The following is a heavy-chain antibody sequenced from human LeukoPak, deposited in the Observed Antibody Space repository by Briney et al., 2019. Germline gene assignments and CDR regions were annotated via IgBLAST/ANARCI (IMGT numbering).Heavy chain of an antibody. J-gene: IGHJ4*02. D-gene: IGHD2-15*01. V-gene: IGHV3-23*01. Sequence: GGSLRLSCAASGFTFSSAAMSWVRQAPGKGLEWVSAISNNGGYTYYADSVQGRFTISRDNSKSTLCLQMNSLRAEDTAVYYCAKQLGYCSDGSCYFPYWGQGTLVTVSS. CDR1: GFTFSSAA. CDR2: ISNNGGYT. CDR3: AKQLGYCSDGSCYFPY.